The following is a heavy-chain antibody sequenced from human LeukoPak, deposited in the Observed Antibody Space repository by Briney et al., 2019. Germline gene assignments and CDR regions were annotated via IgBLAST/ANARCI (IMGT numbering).Heavy chain of an antibody. CDR2: ISGSGGST. CDR1: GFTFSSYA. V-gene: IGHV3-23*01. D-gene: IGHD3-10*01. J-gene: IGHJ4*02. CDR3: AKRDYGSGSYPFDY. Sequence: GGSLRLSCAASGFTFSSYAISWVRQAPGKGLEWVSAISGSGGSTYYADSVKGRFTISRDNSKNTLYLQMNSLRAEDTAVYYCAKRDYGSGSYPFDYWGQGTLVTVSS.